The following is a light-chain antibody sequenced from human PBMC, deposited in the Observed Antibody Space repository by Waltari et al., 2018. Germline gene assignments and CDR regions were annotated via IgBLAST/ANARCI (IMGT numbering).Light chain of an antibody. CDR1: NSDVGAYNY. CDR2: EVT. Sequence: QSVLTQPPSATGSPGQSVTISCTGTNSDVGAYNYVSWYQQHSGKVPKLLIYEVTKRPSGVPDRFSCSKSGNTASLTVSGLQADDEADYYCSSYAHNNHFVFGTGTKVTVL. J-gene: IGLJ1*01. CDR3: SSYAHNNHFV. V-gene: IGLV2-8*01.